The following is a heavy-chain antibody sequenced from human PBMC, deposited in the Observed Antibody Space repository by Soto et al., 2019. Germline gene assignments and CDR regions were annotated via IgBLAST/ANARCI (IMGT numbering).Heavy chain of an antibody. CDR1: EFTFNTYW. D-gene: IGHD6-19*01. J-gene: IGHJ6*02. Sequence: EVQLVESGGGLVQPGGSLRLSCVASEFTFNTYWMNWVRQAPGRGLEWVANIKDDGSEKNYVESVKGRFTISRDNAKNSLDLQMNRLRGEDTAVYFCARDWGTPGRGSAVGYYYHYGMDVWGQGTTVTVSS. CDR2: IKDDGSEK. V-gene: IGHV3-7*05. CDR3: ARDWGTPGRGSAVGYYYHYGMDV.